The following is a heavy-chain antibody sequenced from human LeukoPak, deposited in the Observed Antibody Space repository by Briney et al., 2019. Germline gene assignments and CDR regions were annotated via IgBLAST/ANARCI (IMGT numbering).Heavy chain of an antibody. Sequence: PSETLSLTCTVSGGSFSGYYWSWIRQPPGKGLEWIGEINHSGSTNYNPSLKSRVTISVDPSKNQFSLKVTSVTAADTAVYYCARGESGSYSSGYYYYYMDVWGKGTTVTVSS. CDR3: ARGESGSYSSGYYYYYMDV. CDR2: INHSGST. D-gene: IGHD1-26*01. CDR1: GGSFSGYY. V-gene: IGHV4-34*01. J-gene: IGHJ6*03.